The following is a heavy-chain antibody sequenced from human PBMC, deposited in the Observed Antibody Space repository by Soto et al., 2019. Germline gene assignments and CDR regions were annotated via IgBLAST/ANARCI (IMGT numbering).Heavy chain of an antibody. D-gene: IGHD3-9*01. CDR1: GGSISSGGYY. Sequence: SETLSLTCTVSGGSISSGGYYWSWIRQHPGKGLEWIGYIYYSGSTYYNPSLKSRVTISVDTSKNQFSLKLSSVTAADTAVYYCARVHYDILTAYSYYFDSWGQGNLVTVSS. V-gene: IGHV4-31*03. J-gene: IGHJ4*02. CDR2: IYYSGST. CDR3: ARVHYDILTAYSYYFDS.